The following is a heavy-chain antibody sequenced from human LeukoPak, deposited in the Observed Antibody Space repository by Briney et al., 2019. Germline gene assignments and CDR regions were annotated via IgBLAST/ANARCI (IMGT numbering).Heavy chain of an antibody. J-gene: IGHJ6*02. CDR1: GFTFRSYA. Sequence: QXGGSLRLSCAASGFTFRSYAMSWVRQARGKGVEWVSAIIGIGGSTSYAPSVKGRFPISRHNSKNTLYLQMNSLRAEHTAVYYCANYYDSSGYYYYYGMDVWGQATTVTVSS. V-gene: IGHV3-23*01. CDR2: IIGIGGST. D-gene: IGHD3-22*01. CDR3: ANYYDSSGYYYYYGMDV.